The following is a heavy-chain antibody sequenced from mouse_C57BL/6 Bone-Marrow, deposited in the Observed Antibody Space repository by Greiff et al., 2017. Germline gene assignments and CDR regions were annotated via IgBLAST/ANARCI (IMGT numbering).Heavy chain of an antibody. J-gene: IGHJ1*03. D-gene: IGHD1-1*01. CDR2: ISSGGSYT. V-gene: IGHV5-6*02. CDR1: GFTFSSYG. Sequence: EVKVVESGGDLVKPGGSLKLSCAASGFTFSSYGMSWVRQTPDKRLEWVATISSGGSYTYYPDSVRGRFTISRDNATNTLYLQMSSLKSEDTAMYYCARRYGSSYWYFDVWGKGTTVTVSS. CDR3: ARRYGSSYWYFDV.